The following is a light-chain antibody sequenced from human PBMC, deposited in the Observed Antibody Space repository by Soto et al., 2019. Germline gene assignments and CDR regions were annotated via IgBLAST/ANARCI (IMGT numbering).Light chain of an antibody. V-gene: IGLV2-14*01. J-gene: IGLJ2*01. CDR2: EVS. CDR1: SSDVGGYNY. CDR3: ASYTTTTTRVL. Sequence: QSALTQPASVSGSPGQSITISCTGTSSDVGGYNYVSWYQQHPGKAPKLMIYEVSDRPSGVSNRFSGSKSGNTASLTISGLQAGDEADYYCASYTTTTTRVLFGGGTKLTVL.